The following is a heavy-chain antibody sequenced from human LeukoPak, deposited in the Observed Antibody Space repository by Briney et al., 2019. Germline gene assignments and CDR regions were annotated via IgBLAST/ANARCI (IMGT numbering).Heavy chain of an antibody. CDR2: ICGDCGNT. V-gene: IGHV3-23*01. J-gene: IGHJ4*02. Sequence: AGGSLRLSCAASGFTFSSYAMSWVRQIPGKGLEWVSTICGDCGNTHYADSVKGRFTISRDNSKNTMWLQMSSLRVEDSAIYYCARDVGVVMYDYWGQGILVTVSS. CDR3: ARDVGVVMYDY. CDR1: GFTFSSYA. D-gene: IGHD3-3*01.